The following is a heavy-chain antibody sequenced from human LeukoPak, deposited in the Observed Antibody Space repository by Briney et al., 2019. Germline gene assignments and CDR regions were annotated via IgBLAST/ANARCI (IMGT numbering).Heavy chain of an antibody. V-gene: IGHV4-4*09. CDR1: DGSIRGHF. J-gene: IGHJ6*03. D-gene: IGHD5-24*01. CDR2: VYTSGST. Sequence: PSETLSLTCTVSDGSIRGHFWSWIRQPPGKGLEWIGYVYTSGSTNYTPSLKSRVTISIATSKNQFSLKPRSVTAADTAVYYCARHGYNYAYFMDVWGKGTTVTVSS. CDR3: ARHGYNYAYFMDV.